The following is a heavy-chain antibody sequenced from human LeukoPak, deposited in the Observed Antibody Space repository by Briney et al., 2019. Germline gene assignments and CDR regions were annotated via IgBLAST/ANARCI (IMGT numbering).Heavy chain of an antibody. V-gene: IGHV4-4*07. CDR3: ASGTVTTPPDYYYCMDV. J-gene: IGHJ6*03. CDR2: IYTSGST. Sequence: PSETLSLTCTVSGGSISSYYWSWIRQPAGKGLEWIGRIYTSGSTNYNPSLKSRVTISVDTSKNQFSLKLSSVTAADTAVYYCASGTVTTPPDYYYCMDVWGKGTTVTVSS. CDR1: GGSISSYY. D-gene: IGHD4-11*01.